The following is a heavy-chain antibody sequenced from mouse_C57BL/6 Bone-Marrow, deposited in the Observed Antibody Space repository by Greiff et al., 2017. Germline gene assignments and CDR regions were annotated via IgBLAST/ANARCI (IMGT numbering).Heavy chain of an antibody. V-gene: IGHV1-15*01. D-gene: IGHD1-1*01. CDR1: GYTFTDYE. CDR3: TRHYGRSWFAY. J-gene: IGHJ3*01. CDR2: IDPETGGT. Sequence: VQLQQSGAELVRPGASVTLSCKASGYTFTDYEMHWVKQTPVHGLEWIGAIDPETGGTAYNQKFKGKAILTADKSSSTAYMGLRSLTSEDSAVYYCTRHYGRSWFAYWGQGTLVTVSA.